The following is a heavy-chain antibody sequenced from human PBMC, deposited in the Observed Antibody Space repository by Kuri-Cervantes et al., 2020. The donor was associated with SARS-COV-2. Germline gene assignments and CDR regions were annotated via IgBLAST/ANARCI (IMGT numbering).Heavy chain of an antibody. CDR3: ASQGDYSPDVNPAHYAFDI. V-gene: IGHV4-61*09. D-gene: IGHD4-11*01. CDR1: GVSVSHGTYS. CDR2: LDTSGTT. Sequence: LRLSCAVSGVSVSHGTYSWSWIRQPAGKGLEWIGHLDTSGTTTYNPSLKSRVTISLDTSKNHVSLRLTSATAADTAVYYCASQGDYSPDVNPAHYAFDIWGQGTMVTVSS. J-gene: IGHJ3*02.